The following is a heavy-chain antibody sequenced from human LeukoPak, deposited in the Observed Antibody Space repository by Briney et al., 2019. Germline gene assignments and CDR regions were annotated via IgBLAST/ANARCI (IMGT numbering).Heavy chain of an antibody. D-gene: IGHD4-17*01. CDR2: IIPIFGTA. J-gene: IGHJ3*02. CDR3: ARVRNYGDYSTAFDI. Sequence: SVKVSCKASGGTFSSYAISWVRQAPGQGLEWMGGIIPIFGTANYAQKFQGRVTITADESTSTAYTELSSLRSEDTAVYYCARVRNYGDYSTAFDIWGQGTWSPSLQ. CDR1: GGTFSSYA. V-gene: IGHV1-69*13.